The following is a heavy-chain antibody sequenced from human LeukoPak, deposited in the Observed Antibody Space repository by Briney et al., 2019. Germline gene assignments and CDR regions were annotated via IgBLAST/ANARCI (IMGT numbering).Heavy chain of an antibody. D-gene: IGHD5-12*01. CDR2: ISACNGNT. V-gene: IGHV1-18*04. J-gene: IGHJ5*02. Sequence: ASVKVSCKAPGYTFTSYGISWVRQAPGQGLEWMGWISACNGNTNYAQKLQGRVTMTTDTSTSTAYMELRSLRSDDTAVYYCAREVATLNWFDPWGQGTLVTVSS. CDR1: GYTFTSYG. CDR3: AREVATLNWFDP.